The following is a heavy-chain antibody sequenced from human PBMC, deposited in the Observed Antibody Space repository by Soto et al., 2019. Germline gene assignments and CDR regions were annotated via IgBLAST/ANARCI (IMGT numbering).Heavy chain of an antibody. Sequence: QVQLVQSGAEVKTPGSSLKVSCKVSGSRFSNYVISWVRQAPGHGLEWLGRIIPIFNSTKYAQNFQGRVTITAEKSTSTASLELSSLRSDDTAGYYCAREGRGKKAGYNGLVSLGYWGQGTLVTVSS. CDR3: AREGRGKKAGYNGLVSLGY. CDR1: GSRFSNYV. D-gene: IGHD2-2*02. CDR2: IIPIFNST. J-gene: IGHJ4*02. V-gene: IGHV1-69*06.